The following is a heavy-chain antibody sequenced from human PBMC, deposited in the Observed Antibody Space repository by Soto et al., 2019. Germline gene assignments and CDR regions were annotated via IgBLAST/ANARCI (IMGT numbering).Heavy chain of an antibody. V-gene: IGHV5-51*01. CDR1: VYSYTNSW. J-gene: IGHJ4*02. Sequence: GESLKISCQRSVYSYTNSWFCWLRQMPGTGLEWLGIIYPGNSNTRYSPSFEGQVNMSADKSINTAYLQWSSLRASDTAIYFCARPSDVGLASSFEYWGQGTQVTVSS. CDR2: IYPGNSNT. CDR3: ARPSDVGLASSFEY.